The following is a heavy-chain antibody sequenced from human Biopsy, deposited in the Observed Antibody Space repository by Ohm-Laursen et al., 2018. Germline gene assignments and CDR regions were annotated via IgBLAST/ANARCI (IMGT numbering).Heavy chain of an antibody. J-gene: IGHJ4*02. Sequence: LRLSCSASGFTFSGFSMNWVRQAPGKGLEWVSSISASGNHIYYTDSVKGRFTVSRDNGKNSVYLQMNSLRVEDTAVYYCARDGEAKYCKHGVCPSDFWGQGTLVTVSS. D-gene: IGHD2-8*01. CDR1: GFTFSGFS. CDR2: ISASGNHI. CDR3: ARDGEAKYCKHGVCPSDF. V-gene: IGHV3-21*01.